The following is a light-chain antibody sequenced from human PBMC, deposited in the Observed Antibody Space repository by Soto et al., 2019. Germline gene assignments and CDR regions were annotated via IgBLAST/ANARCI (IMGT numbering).Light chain of an antibody. CDR2: DAS. J-gene: IGKJ4*01. Sequence: DIQMTQSPSSLSASVVARVTITCPASEDISNYLNWYQLNPGKAPKLLIYDASNLETGIPSRFSVSGSWTDFTFTISSLQPEDSAKSYCEPYDNFPITVGGGTNVEI. CDR1: EDISNY. CDR3: EPYDNFPIT. V-gene: IGKV1-33*01.